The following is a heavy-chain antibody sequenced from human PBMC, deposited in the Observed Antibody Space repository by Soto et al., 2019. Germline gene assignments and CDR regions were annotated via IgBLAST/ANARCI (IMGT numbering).Heavy chain of an antibody. Sequence: SETLSLTCTVSGGSISSSSYYWGWIRQPPGKGLEWIGSIYYSGSTYYNLSLKSRVTISVDTSKNQFSLKLSSVTAADTAVYYCAKRAFDICGQGTMVTVSS. J-gene: IGHJ3*02. CDR3: AKRAFDI. V-gene: IGHV4-39*07. CDR2: IYYSGST. CDR1: GGSISSSSYY.